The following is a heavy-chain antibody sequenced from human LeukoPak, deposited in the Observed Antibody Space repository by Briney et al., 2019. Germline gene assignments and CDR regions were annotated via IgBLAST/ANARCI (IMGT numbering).Heavy chain of an antibody. D-gene: IGHD3-10*01. CDR1: GYSLSSGYH. Sequence: PSETLSLTCAVSGYSLSSGYHWGWTRQTPGKGLEWIGRLYAAGNTYYSPSLKSRVTISLDKSKNLFSLELRSGTDADTAVYYSPREIVRGVHGWWGQGTLVTVSS. CDR2: LYAAGNT. V-gene: IGHV4-38-2*02. J-gene: IGHJ4*02. CDR3: PREIVRGVHGW.